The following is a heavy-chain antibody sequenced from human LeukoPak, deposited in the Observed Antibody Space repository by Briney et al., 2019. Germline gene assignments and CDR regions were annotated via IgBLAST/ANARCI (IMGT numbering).Heavy chain of an antibody. D-gene: IGHD2-15*01. CDR1: GGSITTYY. CDR3: ARSVVAAEYYFDY. CDR2: IYYSGST. V-gene: IGHV4-59*01. J-gene: IGHJ4*02. Sequence: SETLSLTCTVSGGSITTYYWSWIRQPPGKGLEWIGYIYYSGSTDSNSSLKSRVTISVDTSKNQFSLKLTSVTAADTAVYYCARSVVAAEYYFDYWGQGTLVTVSS.